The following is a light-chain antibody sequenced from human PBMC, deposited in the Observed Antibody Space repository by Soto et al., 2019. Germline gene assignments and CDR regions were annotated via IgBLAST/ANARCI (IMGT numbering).Light chain of an antibody. CDR2: DAS. CDR1: QSISSW. CDR3: QQYNSYLK. V-gene: IGKV1-5*01. J-gene: IGKJ1*01. Sequence: SPSTLSASVGGRVTITCRASQSISSWLAWYQQKPGKAPKLLIYDASSLESGVPSRFSGSGSGTEFTLTISSLQPDDFATYYCQQYNSYLKFGQGTKVDIK.